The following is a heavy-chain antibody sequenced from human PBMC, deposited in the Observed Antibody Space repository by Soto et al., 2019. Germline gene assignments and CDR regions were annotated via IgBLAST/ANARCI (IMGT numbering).Heavy chain of an antibody. CDR1: GFTFSSYA. Sequence: GGSLRLSCSASGFTFSSYAMHWVRQAPGKGLEYVSGVRGNGDPPFYADSVKGRFTISRDNSKNILYLQMSGLSADDTAVYYCVKSRGGNNFDFFDWGQGALVTVSS. D-gene: IGHD5-12*01. V-gene: IGHV3-64D*06. J-gene: IGHJ4*02. CDR3: VKSRGGNNFDFFD. CDR2: VRGNGDPP.